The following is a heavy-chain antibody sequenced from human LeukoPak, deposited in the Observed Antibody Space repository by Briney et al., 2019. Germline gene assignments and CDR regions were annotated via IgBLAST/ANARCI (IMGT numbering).Heavy chain of an antibody. V-gene: IGHV3-23*01. CDR3: AKNGSWGDYQFYFYIDV. Sequence: PGGSLRLSCAVSGFTLGNSAMSWVRQAPGKGLEWISGISASGHYTYTADSLKGRFTISRDNSKNTLYLQMNNLRAEDTALYYCAKNGSWGDYQFYFYIDVWGNGTTVTVSS. D-gene: IGHD3-16*01. CDR2: ISASGHYT. J-gene: IGHJ6*03. CDR1: GFTLGNSA.